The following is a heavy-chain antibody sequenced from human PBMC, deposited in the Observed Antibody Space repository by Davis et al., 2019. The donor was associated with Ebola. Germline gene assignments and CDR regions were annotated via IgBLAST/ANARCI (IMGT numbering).Heavy chain of an antibody. CDR1: GFIFSSYV. CDR3: AKLHCSGENCYDARPDYYGLDV. D-gene: IGHD2-15*01. Sequence: GESLKISCAASGFIFSSYVMSWVRQAPGKGLEWVSTLGLSADTYYADSVKGRFTISRDNSKNTLYLQMNSLRVEDTAIYYCAKLHCSGENCYDARPDYYGLDVWGQGTTVTVSS. CDR2: LGLSADT. V-gene: IGHV3-23*01. J-gene: IGHJ6*02.